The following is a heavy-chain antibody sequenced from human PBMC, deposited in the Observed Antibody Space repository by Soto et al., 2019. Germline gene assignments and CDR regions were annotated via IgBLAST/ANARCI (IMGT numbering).Heavy chain of an antibody. CDR3: AKCCQVGHDGTTDF. Sequence: EVQLLESGGGLVQPGGSLRLSCAASGFTFSSYTMTWVRQAPGKGLEWVSLITENGGSTYNTDFVKGRFTISRDNSKNTLYLQMNSLRAEDTAIYYCAKCCQVGHDGTTDFWGQGTLVTVSS. J-gene: IGHJ4*02. D-gene: IGHD1-26*01. CDR2: ITENGGST. CDR1: GFTFSSYT. V-gene: IGHV3-23*01.